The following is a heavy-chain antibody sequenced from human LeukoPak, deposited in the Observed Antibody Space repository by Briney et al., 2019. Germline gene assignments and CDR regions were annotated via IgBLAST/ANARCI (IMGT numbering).Heavy chain of an antibody. CDR1: GGTFSSYA. CDR2: IIPILGIA. D-gene: IGHD6-6*01. V-gene: IGHV1-69*04. Sequence: ASVKVSCKASGGTFSSYAISWVRQAPGQGLEWMGRIIPILGIANYAQKFQGRVTITADKSTSTAYMELSSLRSDDTAVYYCARTGGGGSIAARLHYYYMDVWGKGTTVTVSS. J-gene: IGHJ6*03. CDR3: ARTGGGGSIAARLHYYYMDV.